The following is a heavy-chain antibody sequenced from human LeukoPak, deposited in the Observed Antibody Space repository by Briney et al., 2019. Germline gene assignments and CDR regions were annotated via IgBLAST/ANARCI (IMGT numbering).Heavy chain of an antibody. CDR2: INPNSGGT. CDR1: GYTFTGYY. V-gene: IGHV1-2*02. Sequence: ASVKVSCKASGYTFTGYYMHWVRQAPGQGLEWMGWINPNSGGTNYAQKFQGRVTMARDTSISTAYMELSRLRSDDTAVYYCARDVMVRGVIGNYWGQGTLVTVSS. CDR3: ARDVMVRGVIGNY. J-gene: IGHJ4*02. D-gene: IGHD3-10*01.